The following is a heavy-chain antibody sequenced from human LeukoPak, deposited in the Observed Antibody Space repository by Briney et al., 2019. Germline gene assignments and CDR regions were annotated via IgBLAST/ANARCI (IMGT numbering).Heavy chain of an antibody. CDR1: GFSFSDYY. V-gene: IGHV3-11*01. Sequence: GGSPRLSCAASGFSFSDYYMSWIRQAPGKGLEWVSYITSTGGTIYYADSVKGRFTISRDNAKNSLYLQMNSLRVEDTAVYYCARSGRIAAAGRIDYWGQGILVTVFS. J-gene: IGHJ4*02. D-gene: IGHD6-13*01. CDR2: ITSTGGTI. CDR3: ARSGRIAAAGRIDY.